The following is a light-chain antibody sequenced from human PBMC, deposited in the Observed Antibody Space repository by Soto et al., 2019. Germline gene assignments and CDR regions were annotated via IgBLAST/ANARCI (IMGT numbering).Light chain of an antibody. Sequence: DIQMTQSPSTLSASVGDRVTITCRASQNIDRWLAWHQQIPGKAPKLLIYEASKLESGVPSRFSGSRSGTEFTLTISCLQPDDFATYYCLQYKSYSDMYTFGQGTKLEIK. CDR1: QNIDRW. CDR2: EAS. V-gene: IGKV1-5*03. J-gene: IGKJ2*01. CDR3: LQYKSYSDMYT.